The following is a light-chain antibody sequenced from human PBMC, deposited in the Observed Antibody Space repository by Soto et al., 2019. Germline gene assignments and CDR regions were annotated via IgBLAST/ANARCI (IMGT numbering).Light chain of an antibody. CDR2: GNS. J-gene: IGLJ2*01. Sequence: QSVLTQPPSVCGATRQRVTISCTGSSSNIGAGYDVHWYQQLPGTAPKLLIYGNSNRPSGVPDRFSGSKSGTSASLAITGLQAEDEADYYCQSYDSSLSAVVFGGGTKLTVL. V-gene: IGLV1-40*01. CDR1: SSNIGAGYD. CDR3: QSYDSSLSAVV.